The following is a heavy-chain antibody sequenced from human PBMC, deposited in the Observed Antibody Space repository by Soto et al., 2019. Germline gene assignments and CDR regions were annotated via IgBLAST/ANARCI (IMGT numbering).Heavy chain of an antibody. Sequence: WVRQAPGQRLEWMGWINAGNGNTKYSQKFQGRVTITRDTSASTAYMELSSLRSEDTAVYYCARDLWFGELLTDYWGQGTLVTVSS. CDR3: ARDLWFGELLTDY. D-gene: IGHD3-10*01. V-gene: IGHV1-3*01. CDR2: INAGNGNT. J-gene: IGHJ4*02.